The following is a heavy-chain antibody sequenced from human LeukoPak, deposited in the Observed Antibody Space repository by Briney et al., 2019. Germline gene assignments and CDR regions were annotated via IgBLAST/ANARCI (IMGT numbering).Heavy chain of an antibody. CDR1: GFTFSSYA. D-gene: IGHD6-19*01. V-gene: IGHV3-23*01. J-gene: IGHJ4*02. CDR2: ISGSGGST. CDR3: AKARGVAGTFFDY. Sequence: PGGPLRLSCAASGFTFSSYAMSWVRQAPGKGLEWVSAISGSGGSTYYADSVKGRFTISRDNSKNTLYLQMNSLRAEDTAVYYCAKARGVAGTFFDYWGQGTLVTVSS.